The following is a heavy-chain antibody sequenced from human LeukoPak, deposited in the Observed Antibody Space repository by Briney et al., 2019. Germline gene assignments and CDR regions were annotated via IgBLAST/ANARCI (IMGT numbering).Heavy chain of an antibody. CDR3: ARFIVVVPAATGRDAFDI. D-gene: IGHD2-2*01. V-gene: IGHV4-30-2*01. J-gene: IGHJ3*02. Sequence: PSQTLSLTCTVSGGSISSGGYYWSWIRQPPGKGLEWIGYTYHSGSTYYNPSLKSRVTISVDRSKNQFSLKLSSVTAADTAVYYCARFIVVVPAATGRDAFDIWGQGTMVTVSS. CDR2: TYHSGST. CDR1: GGSISSGGYY.